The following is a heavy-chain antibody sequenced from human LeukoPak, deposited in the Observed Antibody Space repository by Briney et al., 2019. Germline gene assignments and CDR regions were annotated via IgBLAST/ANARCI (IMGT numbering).Heavy chain of an antibody. CDR1: GGSISSYY. CDR2: IYYSGST. V-gene: IGHV4-59*12. J-gene: IGHJ4*02. CDR3: ARGDVWGSYRWDY. Sequence: SETLSLTCTVSGGSISSYYWSWIRQPPGKGLEWIGYIYYSGSTNYNPSLKSRVTISVDTSKNQFSLKLSSVTAADTAVYYCARGDVWGSYRWDYWGQGTLVTVSS. D-gene: IGHD3-16*02.